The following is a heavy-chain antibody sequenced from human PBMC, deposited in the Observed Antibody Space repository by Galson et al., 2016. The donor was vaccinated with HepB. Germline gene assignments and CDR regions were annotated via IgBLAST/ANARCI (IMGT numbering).Heavy chain of an antibody. D-gene: IGHD6-19*01. V-gene: IGHV3-23*05. CDR2: LTTTSYT. J-gene: IGHJ4*02. CDR3: MKEYPQEALA. CDR1: GFSFSNYV. Sequence: SLRLSCAASGFSFSNYVMSWARQAPGKGPEWVSGLTTTSYTYYADSVKGRFTTSRDNSRNTLYLQMSSLRAEDTAVYYCMKEYPQEALAWGQGTLVTVSS.